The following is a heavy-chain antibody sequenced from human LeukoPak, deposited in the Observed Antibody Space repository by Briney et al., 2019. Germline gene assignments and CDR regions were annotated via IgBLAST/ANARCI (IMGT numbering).Heavy chain of an antibody. CDR3: ARDVEGTGWPYFGLDV. CDR2: IVGGGVTK. CDR1: GFTFSRYG. D-gene: IGHD6-19*01. Sequence: GGSLRLSCEASGFTFSRYGLSWVRQAPGKGLEWVSIIVGGGVTKYFAWCVKGCFIDSREYFRRTMYREMDSLTADDTAVNYGARDVEGTGWPYFGLDVWGPGTTVTVS. J-gene: IGHJ6*02. V-gene: IGHV3-23*01.